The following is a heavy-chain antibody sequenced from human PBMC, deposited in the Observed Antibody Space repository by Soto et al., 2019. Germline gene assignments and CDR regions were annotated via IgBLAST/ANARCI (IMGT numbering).Heavy chain of an antibody. CDR2: ISGSGGST. Sequence: EVQLLESGGGLVQPGGSLRLSCAASGFTFSSYAMSWVRQAPGKGLEWVSAISGSGGSTYYADSVKGRFTISRDTSKNTLYLQMNSLRAEDTAVYYCAKMGAEYSSGWSYYWGQGTLVTVSS. CDR1: GFTFSSYA. V-gene: IGHV3-23*01. CDR3: AKMGAEYSSGWSYY. J-gene: IGHJ4*02. D-gene: IGHD6-19*01.